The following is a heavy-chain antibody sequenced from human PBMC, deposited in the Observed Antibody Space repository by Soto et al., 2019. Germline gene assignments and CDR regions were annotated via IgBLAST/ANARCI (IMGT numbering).Heavy chain of an antibody. CDR1: GFNFDAFA. Sequence: EVQLLESGGGLVQPGGSLRLSCVASGFNFDAFAMTWVRQAPGKGLEWVSGIAISAVDTYSAPSVKGRFTTPRDASKNTLYLQMQNLRAEDTAVYYCAKDRLYRFLSGLFFDVWGPGTLVTVSS. V-gene: IGHV3-23*01. CDR3: AKDRLYRFLSGLFFDV. CDR2: IAISAVDT. J-gene: IGHJ4*02. D-gene: IGHD3-3*01.